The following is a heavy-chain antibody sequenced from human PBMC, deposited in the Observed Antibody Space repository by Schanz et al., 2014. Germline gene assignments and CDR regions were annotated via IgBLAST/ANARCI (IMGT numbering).Heavy chain of an antibody. CDR3: VRDTDYPFDY. J-gene: IGHJ4*02. CDR2: TSHDGSFT. D-gene: IGHD4-17*01. Sequence: EVQLVESGGGLVKPGGSLRLSCAASGFAFSAYSMNWVRQAPGKGLVWVSRTSHDGSFTTFADSVKGRFTISRDNAKNALYLQRNSLRSEETAVYYCVRDTDYPFDYWGQGTLVTVSS. CDR1: GFAFSAYS. V-gene: IGHV3-74*01.